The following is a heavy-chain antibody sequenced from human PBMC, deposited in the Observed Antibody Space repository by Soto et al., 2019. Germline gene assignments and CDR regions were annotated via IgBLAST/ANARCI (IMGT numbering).Heavy chain of an antibody. CDR2: IFYTGRT. CDR1: GGSISNPSYY. V-gene: IGHV4-39*01. Sequence: PSETLSLTCTVSGGSISNPSYYWGWVRQPPGKGLEWIGDIFYTGRTYYSPSLQSRVTISVDTSKEQFSLNLTSVTAADTAEYFCAGLTFRTAAASHGRSNWFGHWDPGTLVTVSS. D-gene: IGHD2-21*02. J-gene: IGHJ5*02. CDR3: AGLTFRTAAASHGRSNWFGH.